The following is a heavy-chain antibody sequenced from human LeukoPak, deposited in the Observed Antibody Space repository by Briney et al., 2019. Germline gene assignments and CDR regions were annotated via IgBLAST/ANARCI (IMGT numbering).Heavy chain of an antibody. V-gene: IGHV3-11*04. CDR3: ARTGNYYDSSGYYTYFDY. CDR1: GFTFSDYY. Sequence: KPGGSLRLSCAASGFTFSDYYMSWIRQAPGKGLEWVSYISSSGSTIYYADSVKGRFTISRDNAKNSLYLQMNSLRAEDTAVYCCARTGNYYDSSGYYTYFDYWGQGTLVTVSS. J-gene: IGHJ4*02. CDR2: ISSSGSTI. D-gene: IGHD3-22*01.